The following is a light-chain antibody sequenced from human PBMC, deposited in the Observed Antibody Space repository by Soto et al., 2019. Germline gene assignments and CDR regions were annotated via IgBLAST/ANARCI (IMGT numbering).Light chain of an antibody. CDR1: SSNIGSGYN. V-gene: IGLV1-40*01. J-gene: IGLJ2*01. CDR2: DNN. Sequence: QLVLTQPPSVSGAPGQRVTISCTGSSSNIGSGYNVHWYQQLPGTAPKLLIYDNNNRPSGVPDRFSGSKSGTSASLAITGLQGADEADYYCQSYDTGLVVFGGGTKLTVL. CDR3: QSYDTGLVV.